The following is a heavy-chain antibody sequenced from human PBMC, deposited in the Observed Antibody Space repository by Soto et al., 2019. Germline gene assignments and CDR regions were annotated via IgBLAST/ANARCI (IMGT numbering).Heavy chain of an antibody. D-gene: IGHD2-2*03. CDR2: IIPIFGTA. CDR3: ASGYFGILDYYYGMDV. V-gene: IGHV1-69*12. CDR1: GGTFSSYA. J-gene: IGHJ6*02. Sequence: QVQLVQSGAEVKKPGSSVKVSCKASGGTFSSYAISWVRQAPGQGLEWMGGIIPIFGTANYAQKFQGRVTITAVERTSXAYMELSSLRSEDTAVYYCASGYFGILDYYYGMDVWGQGTTVTVSS.